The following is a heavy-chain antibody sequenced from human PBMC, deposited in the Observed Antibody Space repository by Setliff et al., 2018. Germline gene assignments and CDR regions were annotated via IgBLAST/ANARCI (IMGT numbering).Heavy chain of an antibody. D-gene: IGHD3-22*01. CDR1: GGSISSGSYY. V-gene: IGHV4-61*09. J-gene: IGHJ4*02. Sequence: KPSETLSLTCSVSGGSISSGSYYWTWIRQPAGKGLEWIGHIYTSGTTKYNPSLKSRVTISVDASKNQFFLKLTSVTAADTAVYYCARAFDSSGYYGESHTHYFDNWGQGTLVTVSS. CDR2: IYTSGTT. CDR3: ARAFDSSGYYGESHTHYFDN.